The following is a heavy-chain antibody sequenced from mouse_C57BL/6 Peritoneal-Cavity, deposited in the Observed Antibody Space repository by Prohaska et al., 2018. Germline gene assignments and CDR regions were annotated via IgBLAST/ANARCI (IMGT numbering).Heavy chain of an antibody. V-gene: IGHV11-2*01. D-gene: IGHD2-1*01. CDR1: GFTFSGFW. CDR2: INSDCSAI. Sequence: EVQLLETGGGLVQPGGSRGLSCEGSGFTFSGFWMSWVRQTPGKTLEWIGDINSDCSAINYAPSIKDRFTIFRDNDKSTLDLQMSNVRSEDTATYFCMRYGNYWYFDVWGTGTTVTVSS. J-gene: IGHJ1*03. CDR3: MRYGNYWYFDV.